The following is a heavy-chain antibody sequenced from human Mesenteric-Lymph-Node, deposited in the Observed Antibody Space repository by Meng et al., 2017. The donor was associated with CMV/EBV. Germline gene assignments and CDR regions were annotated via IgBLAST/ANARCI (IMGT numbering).Heavy chain of an antibody. CDR3: ARDRVLFSVVVPAAKGGMDV. CDR2: IYYSGST. Sequence: GSLRLSCTVSGDSISSYYWSWIRQPPGKGLEWIGYIYYSGSTNYNPSLKSRVTISVDTSKNQFSLKLSSVTAADTAVYYCARDRVLFSVVVPAAKGGMDVWGQGTTVTVSS. D-gene: IGHD2-2*01. V-gene: IGHV4-59*01. J-gene: IGHJ6*02. CDR1: GDSISSYY.